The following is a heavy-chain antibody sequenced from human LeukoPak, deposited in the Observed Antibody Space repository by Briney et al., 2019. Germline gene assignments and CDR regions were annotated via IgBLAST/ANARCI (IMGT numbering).Heavy chain of an antibody. Sequence: ASVKVSCKASGYTFTSYYMHWVRQAPGQGPEWMGIINPSGGSTSYAQKFQGRVTMTRDMSTSTVYMELSSLRSEDTAVYYCARERGYCSSTSCYETGIDYWGQGTLVTVSS. V-gene: IGHV1-46*01. CDR2: INPSGGST. D-gene: IGHD2-2*01. J-gene: IGHJ4*02. CDR1: GYTFTSYY. CDR3: ARERGYCSSTSCYETGIDY.